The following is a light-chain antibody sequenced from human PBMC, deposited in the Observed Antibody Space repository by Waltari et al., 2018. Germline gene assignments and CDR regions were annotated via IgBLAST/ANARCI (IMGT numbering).Light chain of an antibody. J-gene: IGKJ1*01. Sequence: EIVLTQSPGTLSLSPGERATLSCRASQSVSSSYFAWYQQKPGQAPRLLIYGASNRATGIPDRFSGSGSGTDFTLTISRLEPEDFAVYYCQQYGSSPGTFGQGTKEET. CDR3: QQYGSSPGT. V-gene: IGKV3-20*01. CDR1: QSVSSSY. CDR2: GAS.